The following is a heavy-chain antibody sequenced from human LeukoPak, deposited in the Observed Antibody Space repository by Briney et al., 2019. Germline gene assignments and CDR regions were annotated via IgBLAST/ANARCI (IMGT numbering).Heavy chain of an antibody. V-gene: IGHV1-24*01. Sequence: ASVKVSCKVSGYTLTELSMYWVRQAPGKGLEWMGGFDPEDDQTIYAQKFQGRVTMTEDTSTDTAYMEMSSLRSEDTAVYYCAKEAYYYDSSGYYKDYWGQGTLVTVSS. CDR3: AKEAYYYDSSGYYKDY. D-gene: IGHD3-22*01. J-gene: IGHJ4*02. CDR2: FDPEDDQT. CDR1: GYTLTELS.